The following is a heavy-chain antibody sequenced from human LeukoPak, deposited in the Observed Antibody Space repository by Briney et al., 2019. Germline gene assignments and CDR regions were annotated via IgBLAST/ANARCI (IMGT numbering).Heavy chain of an antibody. J-gene: IGHJ5*02. CDR3: ASWVWSGCSEPRNNWFDP. D-gene: IGHD3-3*01. Sequence: SETLSLTCTVSGGSISSGDYYWSWIRQPPGKGLEWLGYIYYSGSTYYNPSLKSRVTISVDTSKNQFSLKLSSVTAADTAVYYCASWVWSGCSEPRNNWFDPWGQGTLVTVSS. CDR2: IYYSGST. V-gene: IGHV4-30-4*08. CDR1: GGSISSGDYY.